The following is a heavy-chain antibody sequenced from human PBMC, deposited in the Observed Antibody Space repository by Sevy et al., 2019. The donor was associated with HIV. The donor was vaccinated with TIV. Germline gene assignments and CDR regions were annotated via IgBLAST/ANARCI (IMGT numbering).Heavy chain of an antibody. J-gene: IGHJ4*02. D-gene: IGHD1-1*01. CDR2: ISGSGGST. Sequence: GGSLRLSCAASGFTFSSYAMSWVRQAPGKGLEWVSAISGSGGSTYYADSVKGRFTISRDNSKNTLYLQMNSLRAEDTAVYYCATDQNKLEREGEGDFDYWGQGTLVTVSS. CDR1: GFTFSSYA. CDR3: ATDQNKLEREGEGDFDY. V-gene: IGHV3-23*01.